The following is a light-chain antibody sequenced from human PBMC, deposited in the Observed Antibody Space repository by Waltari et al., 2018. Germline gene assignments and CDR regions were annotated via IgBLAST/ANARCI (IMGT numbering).Light chain of an antibody. CDR3: QQYDNWPPWT. V-gene: IGKV3-15*01. CDR1: QSVSSN. J-gene: IGKJ1*01. CDR2: GAS. Sequence: IVMTQSPATLSVSPGERATLSCRASQSVSSNLAWYQQKPGQAPRLLIYGASTRATGIPDRFSGSGSGTAFTLTISSLQSEDSAVYHCQQYDNWPPWTFGQGTKVEIK.